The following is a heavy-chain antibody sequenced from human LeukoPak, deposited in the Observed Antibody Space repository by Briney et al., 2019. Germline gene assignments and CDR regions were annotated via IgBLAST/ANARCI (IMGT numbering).Heavy chain of an antibody. CDR3: ARDGIAAAGTSDDAFDI. Sequence: SETLSLTCTVSGGSISSGSYYWSWIRQPAGKGLEWIGRIYTSGSTKYNPSLKSRVTISVDTSKNQFSLKLSSVTAADTAVYYCARDGIAAAGTSDDAFDIWGQGTMVTVSS. J-gene: IGHJ3*02. D-gene: IGHD6-13*01. CDR2: IYTSGST. V-gene: IGHV4-61*02. CDR1: GGSISSGSYY.